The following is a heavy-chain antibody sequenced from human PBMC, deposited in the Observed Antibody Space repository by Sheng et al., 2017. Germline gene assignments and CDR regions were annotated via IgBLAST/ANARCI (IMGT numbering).Heavy chain of an antibody. Sequence: QLQLQESGPGLVKPSETLSLTCTVSGGSISSSSYYWGWIRQPPGKGLEWIGSIYYSGSTYYNPSLKSRVTISVDTSKNQFSLKLSSVTAADTAVYYCARDGITMVRGEGWFDPWGQGTLGHRLL. CDR2: IYYSGST. V-gene: IGHV4-39*07. J-gene: IGHJ5*02. CDR1: GGSISSSSYY. CDR3: ARDGITMVRGEGWFDP. D-gene: IGHD3-10*01.